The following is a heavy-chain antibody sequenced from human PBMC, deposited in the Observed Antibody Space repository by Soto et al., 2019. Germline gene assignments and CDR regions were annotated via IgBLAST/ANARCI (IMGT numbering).Heavy chain of an antibody. V-gene: IGHV1-2*04. J-gene: IGHJ6*02. Sequence: GVLVKLYWKTSGYTFSVYYIRWRRMAHRQGFEWMGWINPNSGGTNYAQKFQGWVTMTRDTSISTAYMELSRLRSDDTAVYYCAREGIAAAGSNYYGMDVWGQGTTVTGSS. CDR3: AREGIAAAGSNYYGMDV. CDR2: INPNSGGT. CDR1: GYTFSVYY. D-gene: IGHD6-13*01.